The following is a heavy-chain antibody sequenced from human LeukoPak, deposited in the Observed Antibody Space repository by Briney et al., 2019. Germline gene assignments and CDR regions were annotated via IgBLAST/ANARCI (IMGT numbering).Heavy chain of an antibody. Sequence: ASVKVSCKASGYTFTSYGISWVRQVPGQGLEWMGWISAYNGNTNYAQKLQGRVTMTTDTSTSTAYMELRSLRSDDTAVYYCASQYSSGWYDAFDIWGQGTMVTVSS. CDR1: GYTFTSYG. V-gene: IGHV1-18*01. CDR3: ASQYSSGWYDAFDI. D-gene: IGHD6-19*01. CDR2: ISAYNGNT. J-gene: IGHJ3*02.